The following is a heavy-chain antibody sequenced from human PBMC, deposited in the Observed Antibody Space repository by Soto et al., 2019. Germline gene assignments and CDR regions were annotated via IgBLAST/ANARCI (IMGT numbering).Heavy chain of an antibody. Sequence: QVQLQESGPGLVKPSETLSLTCTVSGGSISSYFWSWIRPPPGKGLEWIGYIYYTGSTNYNPSLKSRVTISVDTSKNQFSLQLSSVTDADTAVYYCANFHWYFDLWGRGTLVTVSS. CDR3: ANFHWYFDL. J-gene: IGHJ2*01. V-gene: IGHV4-59*01. CDR2: IYYTGST. CDR1: GGSISSYF.